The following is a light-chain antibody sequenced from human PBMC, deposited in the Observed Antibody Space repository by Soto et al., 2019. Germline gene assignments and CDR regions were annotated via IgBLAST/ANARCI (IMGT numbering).Light chain of an antibody. CDR3: SSYPSSKSWI. V-gene: IGLV2-14*01. CDR1: SSDVGTYNY. Sequence: QSVLTQPASVSGSPGQSITISCTGTSSDVGTYNYVSWYQQHPGEAPTLIIYDVSNRPSGVSIRFSGSKSGNTASLTISGLQAEDEADYYCSSYPSSKSWIFGGGTKLTVL. CDR2: DVS. J-gene: IGLJ3*02.